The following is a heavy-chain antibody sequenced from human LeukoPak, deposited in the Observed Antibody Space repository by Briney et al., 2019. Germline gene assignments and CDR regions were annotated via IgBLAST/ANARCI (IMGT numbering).Heavy chain of an antibody. CDR2: ISVRAATI. J-gene: IGHJ6*03. CDR3: ARRVATRPYYYYYMDV. Sequence: GGSLRLSCAASGFDLGHYEVNWVRQAPGKGLEWIAHISVRAATIYYGDSVEGRFTISRDNAKNSLYLQMNSLRAEDTAVYYCARRVATRPYYYYYMDVWGKGTTVTVSS. V-gene: IGHV3-48*03. D-gene: IGHD5-12*01. CDR1: GFDLGHYE.